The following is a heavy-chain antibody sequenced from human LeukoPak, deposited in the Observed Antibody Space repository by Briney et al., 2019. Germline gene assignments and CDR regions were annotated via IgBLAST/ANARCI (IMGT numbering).Heavy chain of an antibody. CDR2: INHSGST. D-gene: IGHD6-19*01. J-gene: IGHJ2*01. CDR3: AREGGSGWSSWYFDL. CDR1: GGSFSGYY. V-gene: IGHV4-34*01. Sequence: SGTLSLTCAVYGGSFSGYYWSWIRQPPGKGLEWIGEINHSGSTNYNPSLKSRVTISVDTSKNQFSLKLSSVTAADTAVYYCAREGGSGWSSWYFDLWGRGTLVTVSS.